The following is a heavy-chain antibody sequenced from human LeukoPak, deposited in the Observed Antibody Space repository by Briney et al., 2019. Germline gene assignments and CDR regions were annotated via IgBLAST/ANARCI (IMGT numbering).Heavy chain of an antibody. CDR1: GDSISSGAYY. Sequence: SQTLSLTCTVSGDSISSGAYYWTWIRHHPGKGLEWIGYIYYGGSTYYNPSLKSRVTISVDTSNNQFSLSLRFVTAADTAVYYCARLGLDFGDYFWGQGTLVTVSS. D-gene: IGHD4-17*01. CDR2: IYYGGST. CDR3: ARLGLDFGDYF. J-gene: IGHJ4*02. V-gene: IGHV4-31*03.